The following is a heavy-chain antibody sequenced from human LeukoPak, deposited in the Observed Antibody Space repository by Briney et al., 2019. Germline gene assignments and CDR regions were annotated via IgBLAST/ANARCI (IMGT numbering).Heavy chain of an antibody. CDR2: INSADRT. D-gene: IGHD3-16*01. J-gene: IGHJ4*02. V-gene: IGHV3-23*01. Sequence: GESLRLSCAAYGFTFSNYAMTWVRQAPGMGLEWVSGINSADRTYYADSVKGRFTISRDNAKNTLYLQMNSLRAEDTAVYYYARAPHLGELDYWGQGTLVTVSS. CDR3: ARAPHLGELDY. CDR1: GFTFSNYA.